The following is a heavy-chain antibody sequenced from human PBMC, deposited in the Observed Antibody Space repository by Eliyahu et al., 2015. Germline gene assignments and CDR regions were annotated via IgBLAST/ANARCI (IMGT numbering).Heavy chain of an antibody. V-gene: IGHV3-9*01. Sequence: EVQLVESGGGLVQPGRSLRLSCAASGXTFDDYAMXWVRQAPGKGVEWVSGISWNSGSIGYADSVKGRFTISRDNAKNSLYLQMNSLRAEDTALYYCAKDRSSRYYDMDVWGQGTTVTVSS. J-gene: IGHJ6*02. CDR1: GXTFDDYA. D-gene: IGHD6-13*01. CDR3: AKDRSSRYYDMDV. CDR2: ISWNSGSI.